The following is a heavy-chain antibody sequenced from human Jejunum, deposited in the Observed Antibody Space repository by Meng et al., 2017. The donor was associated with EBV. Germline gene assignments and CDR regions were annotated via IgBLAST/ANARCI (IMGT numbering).Heavy chain of an antibody. CDR3: ARQGPSGRTFDY. V-gene: IGHV4-61*08. J-gene: IGHJ4*02. D-gene: IGHD1-26*01. CDR2: IYNSEST. CDR1: GGSVSSGGYY. Sequence: QVQLQEAGPGPGKPSETLSLTCTVSGGSVSSGGYYWSWIRQPPGKGLEWIGYIYNSESTNYKSSLKSRVTISADTSKNQFSLRLSSVTAADTAVYYCARQGPSGRTFDYWGQGTLVTVSS.